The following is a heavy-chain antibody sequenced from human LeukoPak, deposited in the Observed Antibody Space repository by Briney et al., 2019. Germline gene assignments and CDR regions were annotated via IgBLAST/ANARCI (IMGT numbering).Heavy chain of an antibody. CDR1: GYSISSGYY. Sequence: SETLSLTCTVSGYSISSGYYWGWIRQPPGKGLEWIGSIYHSGSTYYNPSLKSRVTISVDTSKNQFSLKLSSVTAADTAVYYCARRVGVALDYWGQGTLVTVFS. CDR3: ARRVGVALDY. CDR2: IYHSGST. V-gene: IGHV4-38-2*02. J-gene: IGHJ4*02. D-gene: IGHD2-21*01.